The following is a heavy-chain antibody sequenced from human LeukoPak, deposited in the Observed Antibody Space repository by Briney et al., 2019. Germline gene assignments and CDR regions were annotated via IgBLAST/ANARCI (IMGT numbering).Heavy chain of an antibody. CDR3: ARGRGSNYFDY. V-gene: IGHV3-53*01. D-gene: IGHD1-26*01. CDR2: LYSGGNT. J-gene: IGHJ4*02. CDR1: GVTVSTNY. Sequence: GSLRLSCAASGVTVSTNYMIWVRQAPGKGLEWVSVLYSGGNTYYADSVKGRFTISRDNSKNTLYLQMNSLRAEDTAVYYCARGRGSNYFDYWGQGTLVTVSS.